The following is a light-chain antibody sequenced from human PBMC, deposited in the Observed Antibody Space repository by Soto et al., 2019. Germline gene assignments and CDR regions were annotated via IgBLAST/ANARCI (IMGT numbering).Light chain of an antibody. Sequence: QSVLTQPASLSGSPGQSITIPCAGTSSDVGGYNYVSWYQQYPGKAPKLIIYEVSNRPSGVSTRFSGSKSGNTVSLTISGLKDEDGAGSCCGSYTTSSTWVFGGGTQLTVL. V-gene: IGLV2-14*01. CDR2: EVS. J-gene: IGLJ3*02. CDR1: SSDVGGYNY. CDR3: GSYTTSSTWV.